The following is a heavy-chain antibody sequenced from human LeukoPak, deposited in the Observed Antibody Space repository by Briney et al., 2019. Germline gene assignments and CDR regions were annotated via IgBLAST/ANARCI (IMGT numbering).Heavy chain of an antibody. CDR1: GFTFSSYA. CDR2: ISDDGTKK. V-gene: IGHV3-30*01. D-gene: IGHD6-13*01. CDR3: ARRGGAAAGMGYYYFMDV. J-gene: IGHJ6*03. Sequence: GRSLRLSCAASGFTFSSYAIHWVRQAPGKGLERVAVISDDGTKKYYADSVKGRFTISRDSSKNTAYLQINSLRTEDTALYYCARRGGAAAGMGYYYFMDVWGKGTTVTVSS.